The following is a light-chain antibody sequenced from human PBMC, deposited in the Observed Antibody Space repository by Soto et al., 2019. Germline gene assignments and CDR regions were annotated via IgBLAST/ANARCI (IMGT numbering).Light chain of an antibody. CDR3: QQFATSPLT. V-gene: IGKV3-20*01. CDR2: GAS. CDR1: QSLSSSY. Sequence: ENVLTQSPGTLSLSPGERATLSCRASQSLSSSYLAWYQQKPGQAPRLLIYGASSRATGIPDRFSGSGSGTDFTLTITRRQPKEFAVYSCQQFATSPLTFGGGTKVETK. J-gene: IGKJ4*01.